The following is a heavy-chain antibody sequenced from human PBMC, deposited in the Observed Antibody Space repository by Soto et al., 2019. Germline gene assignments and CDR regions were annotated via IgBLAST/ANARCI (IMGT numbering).Heavy chain of an antibody. J-gene: IGHJ4*01. CDR2: FSGRSGDT. Sequence: GGSLRVSCVASGFSISTHALTWVRQAPGKGLEWVSSFSGRSGDTYYAASVKGRFTISGDSSKNTVILQMNNLRADDTALYYCARDSSAWPNYFDSWGQGIQVTVSS. D-gene: IGHD6-19*01. V-gene: IGHV3-23*01. CDR1: GFSISTHA. CDR3: ARDSSAWPNYFDS.